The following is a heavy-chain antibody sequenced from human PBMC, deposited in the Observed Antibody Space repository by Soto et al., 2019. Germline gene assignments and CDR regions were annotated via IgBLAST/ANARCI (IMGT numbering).Heavy chain of an antibody. CDR1: GGSISSGDYY. Sequence: SETLSLTCTVSGGSISSGDYYWSWIRQPPGKGLEWIGYIYYSGSTYYNPSLKSRVTISVGTSKNQFSLKLSSVTAADTAVYYCARDNILGILYGGMDVWGQGTTVTV. J-gene: IGHJ6*02. V-gene: IGHV4-30-4*01. D-gene: IGHD3-3*01. CDR2: IYYSGST. CDR3: ARDNILGILYGGMDV.